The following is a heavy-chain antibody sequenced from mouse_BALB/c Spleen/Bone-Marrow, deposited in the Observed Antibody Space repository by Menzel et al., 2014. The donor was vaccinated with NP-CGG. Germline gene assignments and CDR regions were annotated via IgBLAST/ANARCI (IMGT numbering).Heavy chain of an antibody. D-gene: IGHD2-14*01. CDR2: IAPRSGST. Sequence: DLVKPGASVKLSCKASGYTFTSYWINWIKQRPGQGLEWIGRIAPRSGSTYYNEMFKGKATLTVDTSSSTAYILLSSLSSEDSAVYFCAYYRYDVNYWGQGTTLTVSS. CDR3: AYYRYDVNY. V-gene: IGHV1S41*01. J-gene: IGHJ2*01. CDR1: GYTFTSYW.